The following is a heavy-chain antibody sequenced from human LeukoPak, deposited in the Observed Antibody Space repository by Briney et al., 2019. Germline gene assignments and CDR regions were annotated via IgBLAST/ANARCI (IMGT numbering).Heavy chain of an antibody. CDR1: GFTFSSYS. Sequence: PGGSLRLSCAASGFTFSSYSVNWVRQAPGKGLEWVSYISSSSTIYYADSVKGRFTISRDNAKNSLYLQMNSLRAEDTAVYYCARDHPDYSSRGSGVDYWGQGTLVTVSS. CDR3: ARDHPDYSSRGSGVDY. D-gene: IGHD6-13*01. CDR2: ISSSSTI. J-gene: IGHJ4*02. V-gene: IGHV3-48*01.